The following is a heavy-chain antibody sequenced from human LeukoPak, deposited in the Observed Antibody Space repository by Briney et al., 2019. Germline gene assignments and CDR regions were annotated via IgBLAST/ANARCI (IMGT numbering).Heavy chain of an antibody. V-gene: IGHV4-61*01. CDR1: GGSVSSGSYY. Sequence: SETLSLTCTVSGGSVSSGSYYWSWIRQPPGKGLEWIGYIFYGGSTNYNPSLKSRVTISVDTSKNQVSLKLSSVTAADTAVYYCAAYCGGDCYSLYDAFDVWGQGTMVTVSS. CDR3: AAYCGGDCYSLYDAFDV. D-gene: IGHD2-21*02. CDR2: IFYGGST. J-gene: IGHJ3*01.